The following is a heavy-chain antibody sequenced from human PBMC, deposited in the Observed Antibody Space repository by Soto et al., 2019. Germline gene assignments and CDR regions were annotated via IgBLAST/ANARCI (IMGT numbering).Heavy chain of an antibody. V-gene: IGHV3-64*01. D-gene: IGHD3-3*01. Sequence: EEQLVQSGGGLVQPGGSLRHSCAASGFSFSSYDLFWVRQAPGKGLEYVSAVSRNGINTYYANSVKGRFTISRDNSKNIMYLQMGTLRSEDMAVYYCAITYYDFDVWGKGTTVIVSS. CDR3: AITYYDFDV. CDR1: GFSFSSYD. CDR2: VSRNGINT. J-gene: IGHJ6*04.